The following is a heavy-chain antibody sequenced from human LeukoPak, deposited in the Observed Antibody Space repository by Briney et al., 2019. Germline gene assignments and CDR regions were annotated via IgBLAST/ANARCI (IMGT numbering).Heavy chain of an antibody. CDR3: ARLGDSAMVRYFDY. Sequence: SETLSLTCTVSGGSISSSTYCWAWIRQPPGKGLEWIGGIYYTGSTYSTPSLKSRATISVDTSKNQFSLRLTSVTAADTAVYYCARLGDSAMVRYFDYWGQGTLVTVSS. D-gene: IGHD5-18*01. CDR2: IYYTGST. V-gene: IGHV4-39*01. CDR1: GGSISSSTYC. J-gene: IGHJ4*02.